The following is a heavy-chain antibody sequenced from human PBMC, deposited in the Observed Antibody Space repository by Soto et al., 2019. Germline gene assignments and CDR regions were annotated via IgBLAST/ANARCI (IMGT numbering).Heavy chain of an antibody. Sequence: GTAVRGSCRASGYTFTSYAVSWVRRAVEQGLEWMGWIIAYNDNTNYAQKLKGRVTMTTDTSTNTAYMELRSLTSDDTAVYYCARVDILTVYGCMDVWGQGTKVTVSS. CDR1: GYTFTSYA. CDR2: IIAYNDNT. CDR3: ARVDILTVYGCMDV. J-gene: IGHJ6*02. V-gene: IGHV1-18*01. D-gene: IGHD3-9*01.